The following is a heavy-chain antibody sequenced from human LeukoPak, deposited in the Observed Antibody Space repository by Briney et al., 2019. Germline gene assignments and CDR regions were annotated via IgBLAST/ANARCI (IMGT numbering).Heavy chain of an antibody. CDR3: ARGKRVRSVLRFLEWLLTNWFDP. CDR2: MNPNSGNT. D-gene: IGHD3-3*01. J-gene: IGHJ5*02. CDR1: GYTFTSYD. Sequence: ASVKVSCKASGYTFTSYDINWVRQATGQGLEWMGWMNPNSGNTGYAQKFQGRVTMTRNTSISTAYMELSSLRSEDTAVYYCARGKRVRSVLRFLEWLLTNWFDPWDQGTLVTVSS. V-gene: IGHV1-8*01.